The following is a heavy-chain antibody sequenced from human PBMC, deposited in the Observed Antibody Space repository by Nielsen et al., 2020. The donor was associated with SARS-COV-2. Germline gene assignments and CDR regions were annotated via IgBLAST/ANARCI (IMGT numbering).Heavy chain of an antibody. CDR3: AREGADSSSWYTDY. Sequence: GESLKLSCAASGFTFSDYTLNWVRRAPGKGLEWVSSISSSSTYIYYADSVKGRFTISRNNGRDSLYLQMNSLRAEDTAVYYCAREGADSSSWYTDYWGQGTLVTVSS. D-gene: IGHD6-13*01. V-gene: IGHV3-21*01. CDR2: ISSSSTYI. CDR1: GFTFSDYT. J-gene: IGHJ4*02.